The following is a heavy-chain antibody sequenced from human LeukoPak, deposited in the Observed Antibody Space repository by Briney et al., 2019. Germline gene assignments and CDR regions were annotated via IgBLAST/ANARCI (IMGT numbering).Heavy chain of an antibody. V-gene: IGHV1-18*01. CDR1: DYTFTSYG. CDR2: ISAYNGNT. Sequence: GASVNVSYTASDYTFTSYGISWGRQAPGQGVEGMGWISAYNGNTNSAQKLQGRVTMPTDTSTSTAYMKLRSLRSDDTAVYYCARDPYSSGSSDYWGQGTLVTVSS. CDR3: ARDPYSSGSSDY. J-gene: IGHJ4*02. D-gene: IGHD6-19*01.